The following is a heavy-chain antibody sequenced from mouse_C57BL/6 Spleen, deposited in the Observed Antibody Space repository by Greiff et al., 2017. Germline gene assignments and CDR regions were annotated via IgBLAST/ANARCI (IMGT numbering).Heavy chain of an antibody. CDR3: ARGGGYHFDY. CDR1: GYAFSSYW. Sequence: QVHVKQSGAELVKPGASVKISCKASGYAFSSYWMNWVKQRPGKGLEWIGQIYPGDGDTNYNGKFKGKATLTADKSSSTAYMQLSSLTSEDSAVYFCARGGGYHFDYWGQGTTLTVSS. CDR2: IYPGDGDT. D-gene: IGHD2-2*01. J-gene: IGHJ2*01. V-gene: IGHV1-80*01.